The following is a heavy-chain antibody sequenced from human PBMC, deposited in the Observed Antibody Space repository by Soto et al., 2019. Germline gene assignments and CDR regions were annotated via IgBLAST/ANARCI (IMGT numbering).Heavy chain of an antibody. CDR1: GFTFSSYG. V-gene: IGHV3-30*18. CDR2: ISYDGSNK. D-gene: IGHD6-13*01. CDR3: AKVPLRAADYYYYCMDV. Sequence: GGSLILSCAASGFTFSSYGMHWVRQAPGKGLEWVAVISYDGSNKYYADSVKGRFTISRDNSKNTLYLQMNSLRAEDTAVYYCAKVPLRAADYYYYCMDVRGQGTTVTVSS. J-gene: IGHJ6*02.